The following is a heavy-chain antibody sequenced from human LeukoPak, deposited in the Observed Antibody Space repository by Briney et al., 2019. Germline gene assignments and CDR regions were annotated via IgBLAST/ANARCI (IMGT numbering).Heavy chain of an antibody. Sequence: PSETLSLTCTVSGGSISSGDYYWSWIRQPPGKGLEWIGCIYYSGSTYYNPSLKSRVTVSVDTSKNQFSLKLSSVTAADTAVYYCARAPTHYDILTALDYWGQGTLVTVSS. D-gene: IGHD3-9*01. CDR3: ARAPTHYDILTALDY. CDR1: GGSISSGDYY. V-gene: IGHV4-30-4*08. CDR2: IYYSGST. J-gene: IGHJ4*02.